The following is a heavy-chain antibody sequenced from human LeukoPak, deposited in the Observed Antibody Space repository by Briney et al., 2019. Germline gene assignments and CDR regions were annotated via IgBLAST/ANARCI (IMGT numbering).Heavy chain of an antibody. Sequence: GGSLRLSCVASGFTFSSYGMHWVRQAPGKGLEWVAVIWYDGSNKYYADSVKGRFTISRDNSKNTLYLQMNSLRAEDTAVYYCARGSWRLVRGAASFESWGQGTLVTVSS. CDR3: ARGSWRLVRGAASFES. J-gene: IGHJ4*02. CDR1: GFTFSSYG. CDR2: IWYDGSNK. V-gene: IGHV3-33*01. D-gene: IGHD3-10*01.